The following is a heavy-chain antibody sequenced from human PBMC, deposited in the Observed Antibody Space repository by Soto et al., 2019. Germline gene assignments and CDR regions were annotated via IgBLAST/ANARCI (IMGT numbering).Heavy chain of an antibody. V-gene: IGHV3-23*01. CDR1: GFTFSSHG. Sequence: EVQLLESGGGLVQPGGSLRLSCAASGFTFSSHGMSWVRQAPGKGLEWVSAISSSGGSTYYADSVKGRFTISRDNSKNTLYLQMSSLRAEDTAVYYCAKGSGSYYYYGMDVWGQGTTVTVSS. CDR2: ISSSGGST. D-gene: IGHD1-26*01. J-gene: IGHJ6*02. CDR3: AKGSGSYYYYGMDV.